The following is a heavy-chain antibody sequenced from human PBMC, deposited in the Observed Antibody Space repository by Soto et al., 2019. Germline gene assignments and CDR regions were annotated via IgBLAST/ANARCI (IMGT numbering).Heavy chain of an antibody. CDR2: IKSKTDGGTT. CDR1: GFTFSNAW. V-gene: IGHV3-15*01. D-gene: IGHD5-12*01. J-gene: IGHJ4*02. Sequence: GGSLRLSCAASGFTFSNAWMSWVRQAPGKGLEWVGRIKSKTDGGTTDYAAPVKGRFTISRDDSKNTLYLQMNSLKTEDTAVYYCTTVMGDPVATIWRGLLWGQGTLVTVSS. CDR3: TTVMGDPVATIWRGLL.